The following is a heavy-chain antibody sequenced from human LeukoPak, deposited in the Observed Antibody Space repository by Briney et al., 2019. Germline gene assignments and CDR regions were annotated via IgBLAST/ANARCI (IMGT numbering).Heavy chain of an antibody. CDR1: GYKFTNYG. J-gene: IGHJ4*02. Sequence: ASVKVTCKASGYKFTNYGISWVRQAPGQGLEWMGWISPYNGNTIYAQKLQGRVTMTTDTSTSTAYMELRSLRSDDTAVYYCARALAQGGSFDLYYFDSWGQGSLVTVSS. CDR3: ARALAQGGSFDLYYFDS. D-gene: IGHD3-9*01. V-gene: IGHV1-18*01. CDR2: ISPYNGNT.